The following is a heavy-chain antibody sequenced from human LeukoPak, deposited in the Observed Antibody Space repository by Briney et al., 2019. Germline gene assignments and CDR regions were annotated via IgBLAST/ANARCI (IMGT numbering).Heavy chain of an antibody. D-gene: IGHD3-10*01. J-gene: IGHJ4*02. CDR1: GFTFSSYA. V-gene: IGHV3-66*01. CDR3: AAYYYGSFPPTNFDY. CDR2: IYTDGST. Sequence: PGGSLRLSCAASGFTFSSYAISWVRQAPGKGPEWVSFIYTDGSTFYADSVKGRFTISRDNSKNTVYLQMNSLRAEDTAVYYCAAYYYGSFPPTNFDYWGQGTLVTVSS.